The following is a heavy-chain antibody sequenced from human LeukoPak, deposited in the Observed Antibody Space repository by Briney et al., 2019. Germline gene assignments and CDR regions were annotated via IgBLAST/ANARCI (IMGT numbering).Heavy chain of an antibody. D-gene: IGHD5-24*01. CDR2: IDGDGSSR. Sequence: PGGSLRLSCAASGFTFTSYWIHWVRQVPGKGLEWVSRIDGDGSSRSYADSVQGRFTISRDNGKKTVFLQMNSLRAEDTAVYYCATYSAYVEMATIRRLPGSSPPHLFDYWGQGTLVTVSS. J-gene: IGHJ4*02. CDR3: ATYSAYVEMATIRRLPGSSPPHLFDY. CDR1: GFTFTSYW. V-gene: IGHV3-74*01.